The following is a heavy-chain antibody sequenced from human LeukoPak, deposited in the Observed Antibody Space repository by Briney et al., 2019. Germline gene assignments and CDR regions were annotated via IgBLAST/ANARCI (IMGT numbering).Heavy chain of an antibody. D-gene: IGHD3-16*01. CDR2: IRFDGSDK. CDR1: GFSFSNYG. J-gene: IGHJ4*02. Sequence: PGGSLGLSCAASGFSFSNYGMHWVRQAPGKGLEGVAFIRFDGSDKYYADSVKGRFNISRDNSKNTLYLQMNSLSDEDTAVYYCAKDLPNWATDCWGQGTLVAVSS. V-gene: IGHV3-30*02. CDR3: AKDLPNWATDC.